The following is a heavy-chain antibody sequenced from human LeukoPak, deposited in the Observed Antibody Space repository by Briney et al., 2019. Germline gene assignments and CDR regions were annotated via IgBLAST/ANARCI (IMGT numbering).Heavy chain of an antibody. Sequence: SVKVSCKASGGTFSSYAISWVRQAPGQGLEWMGGIIPIFGTANYAQKFQGRVTITADESTSTAYMELSSLRSEDTAVYYCARRWLGDPYGMDVWGQGTTVSVSS. CDR1: GGTFSSYA. V-gene: IGHV1-69*13. CDR2: IIPIFGTA. CDR3: ARRWLGDPYGMDV. D-gene: IGHD3-10*01. J-gene: IGHJ6*02.